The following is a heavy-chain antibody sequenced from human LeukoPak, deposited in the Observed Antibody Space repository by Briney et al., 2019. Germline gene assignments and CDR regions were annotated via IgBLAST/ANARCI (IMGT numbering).Heavy chain of an antibody. CDR1: GFTFSSYA. CDR2: ISGSGGST. D-gene: IGHD3-9*01. Sequence: GSLRLSCAASGFTFSSYAMSWVRQAPGKGLEWVSAISGSGGSTYYPDSVKGRFTISRDNSKNTLYLQMNSLRAEDTAVYYYASQGTYYDILTGYFPVYYFDYWGQGTLVTVSS. CDR3: ASQGTYYDILTGYFPVYYFDY. V-gene: IGHV3-23*01. J-gene: IGHJ4*02.